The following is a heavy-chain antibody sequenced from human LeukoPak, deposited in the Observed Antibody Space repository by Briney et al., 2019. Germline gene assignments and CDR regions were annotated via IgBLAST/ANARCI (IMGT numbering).Heavy chain of an antibody. D-gene: IGHD2-15*01. CDR3: ARDQILGYCSGGSCPPDAFDI. J-gene: IGHJ3*02. Sequence: PGGSLRLSCAASGFTFSSYEMNWVRQAPGKGLEWVANIKQDGGEKHHVESVKGRFTISRDNAKNSVYLQMNSLRAQDTAVYYCARDQILGYCSGGSCPPDAFDIWGQGTMVTVSS. V-gene: IGHV3-7*01. CDR2: IKQDGGEK. CDR1: GFTFSSYE.